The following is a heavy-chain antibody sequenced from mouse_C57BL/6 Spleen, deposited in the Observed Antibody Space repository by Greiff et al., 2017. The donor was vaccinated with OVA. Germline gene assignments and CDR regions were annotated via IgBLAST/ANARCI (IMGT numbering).Heavy chain of an antibody. CDR1: GFTFSSYG. D-gene: IGHD2-4*01. CDR3: ARQDDYDGVFAY. J-gene: IGHJ3*01. CDR2: ISSGGSYT. V-gene: IGHV5-6*01. Sequence: EVKLVESGGDLVKPGGSLKLSCAASGFTFSSYGMSWVRQTPDKRLEWVATISSGGSYTYYPDSVKGRFTISRDNAKNTLYLQMSSLKSEDTAMYYCARQDDYDGVFAYWGQGTLVTVSA.